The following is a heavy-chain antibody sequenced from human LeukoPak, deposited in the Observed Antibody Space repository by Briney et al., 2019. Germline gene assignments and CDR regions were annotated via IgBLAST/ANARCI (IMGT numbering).Heavy chain of an antibody. D-gene: IGHD6-6*01. CDR2: INSDGSST. Sequence: GGSLRLSCAASGFTFSSYWMHWVRQAPGKGLVWVSRINSDGSSTSYADSVKGRFTISRDNAKNTLYLQMNSLRAEDTAVYYCARGPYSRSSGWSVNYYMDVWGKGTTVTVSS. V-gene: IGHV3-74*01. J-gene: IGHJ6*03. CDR1: GFTFSSYW. CDR3: ARGPYSRSSGWSVNYYMDV.